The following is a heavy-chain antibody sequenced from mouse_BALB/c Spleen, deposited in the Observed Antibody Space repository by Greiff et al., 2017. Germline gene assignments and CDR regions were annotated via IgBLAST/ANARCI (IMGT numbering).Heavy chain of an antibody. CDR3: ARGDGYDDRFAY. CDR2: ILPGSGST. J-gene: IGHJ3*01. V-gene: IGHV1-9*01. D-gene: IGHD2-2*01. Sequence: QVQLQQSGAELMKPGASVKISCKATGYTFSSYWIEWVKQRPGHGLEWIGEILPGSGSTNYNEKFKGKATFTADTSSNTAYMQLSSLTSEDSAVYYCARGDGYDDRFAYWGQGTLVTVSA. CDR1: GYTFSSYW.